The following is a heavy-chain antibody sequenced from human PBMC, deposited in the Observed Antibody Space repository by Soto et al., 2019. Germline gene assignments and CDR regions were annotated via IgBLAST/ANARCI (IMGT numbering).Heavy chain of an antibody. J-gene: IGHJ5*02. Sequence: PGESLKISCEGTGSRFTTSWIGWVRQMPGKGLEWMGLIYIGDSETRYSPSFEGHVTISADESTSTSYLQWSSLKDSDTAFYYCASLQYLVAGIIGGNWLDPWGQGTLVTVSS. CDR1: GSRFTTSW. V-gene: IGHV5-51*01. CDR2: IYIGDSET. D-gene: IGHD6-19*01. CDR3: ASLQYLVAGIIGGNWLDP.